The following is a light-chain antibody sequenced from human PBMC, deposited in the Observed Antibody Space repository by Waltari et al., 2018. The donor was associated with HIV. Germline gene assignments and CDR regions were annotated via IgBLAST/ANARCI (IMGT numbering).Light chain of an antibody. CDR3: QQYDDLPR. Sequence: DIKMTQSPSSLSASVGDRVTITCQASQDINSYLNWYQQKPGKAPKLLIYDASNLETGVPSRFSGSGSGTDFTFTISRLQPEDIATYYCQQYDDLPRFGGGTKVEIK. CDR2: DAS. V-gene: IGKV1-33*01. J-gene: IGKJ4*01. CDR1: QDINSY.